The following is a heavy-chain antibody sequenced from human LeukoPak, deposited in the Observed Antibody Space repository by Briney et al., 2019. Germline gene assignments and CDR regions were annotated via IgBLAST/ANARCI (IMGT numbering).Heavy chain of an antibody. CDR2: INHSGST. CDR1: GGSFSGYY. D-gene: IGHD2-2*01. V-gene: IGHV4-34*01. CDR3: ARVLLPLDPAAWGASFDY. J-gene: IGHJ4*02. Sequence: PSETLSLTCAVYGGSFSGYYWSWIRQPPGKGLEWIGEINHSGSTNYNPSLKSRVTISVDTSKNQFSLKLSSVTAADTAVYYCARVLLPLDPAAWGASFDYWGQGTLVTVSS.